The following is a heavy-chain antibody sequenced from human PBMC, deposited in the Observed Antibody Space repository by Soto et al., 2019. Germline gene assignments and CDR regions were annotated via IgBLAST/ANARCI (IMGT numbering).Heavy chain of an antibody. D-gene: IGHD3-16*01. J-gene: IGHJ6*02. Sequence: GASGKISYKASGYTFTSYDINWVRQATGQGLEWMGWMNPNSGNTGYAQKFQGRVTMTRNTSISTAYMELSSLRSEDTAVYYCASEGGATHYYYGMDVWGRGTTVTVSS. CDR2: MNPNSGNT. CDR1: GYTFTSYD. V-gene: IGHV1-8*01. CDR3: ASEGGATHYYYGMDV.